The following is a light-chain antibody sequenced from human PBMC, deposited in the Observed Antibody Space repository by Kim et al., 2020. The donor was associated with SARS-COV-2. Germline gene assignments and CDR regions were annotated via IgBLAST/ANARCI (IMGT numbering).Light chain of an antibody. CDR1: QSVLYRANNKND. CDR3: QQYYSTPYT. J-gene: IGKJ2*01. V-gene: IGKV4-1*01. Sequence: RATINCKSSQSVLYRANNKNDLAWYQQKPGQPPKLLIYWASTRESGVPDRFSGSGSGTDFTLTISSLQAEDVAVYYCQQYYSTPYTFGQGTKLEI. CDR2: WAS.